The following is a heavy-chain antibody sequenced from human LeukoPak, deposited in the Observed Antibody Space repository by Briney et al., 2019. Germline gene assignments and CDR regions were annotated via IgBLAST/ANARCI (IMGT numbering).Heavy chain of an antibody. V-gene: IGHV4-61*01. CDR1: GGSVSSGSYY. Sequence: SETLSLTCTVSGGSVSSGSYYWSWIRQPPGKGLEWIGYIYYSGSTNYNPSLKSRVTISADTSKNQFSLKLSSVTAADTAVYYCASIKGRSAAAPFDPWGQGTLVTVSS. CDR2: IYYSGST. J-gene: IGHJ5*02. CDR3: ASIKGRSAAAPFDP. D-gene: IGHD6-13*01.